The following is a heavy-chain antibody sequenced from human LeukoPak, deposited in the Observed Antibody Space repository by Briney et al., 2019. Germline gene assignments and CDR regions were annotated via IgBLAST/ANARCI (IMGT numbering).Heavy chain of an antibody. V-gene: IGHV3-23*01. CDR1: GFTFTTYA. CDR3: ARVGYYYGSGSRTADAFDI. Sequence: QPGGSLRLSCSASGFTFTTYAMSWVRQAPGKGLEWVSAISGSGSSTYYADSVKGRFTISRDNSKNTLYLQMNSLRAEDTAVYYCARVGYYYGSGSRTADAFDIWGQGTMVTVSS. J-gene: IGHJ3*02. D-gene: IGHD3-10*01. CDR2: ISGSGSST.